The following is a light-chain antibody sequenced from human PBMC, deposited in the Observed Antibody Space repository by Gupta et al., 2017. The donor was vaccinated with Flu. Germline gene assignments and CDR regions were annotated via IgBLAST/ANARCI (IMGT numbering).Light chain of an antibody. V-gene: IGKV4-1*01. Sequence: NCKSSQNILYSSNNKNYLAWYQQKPGQPPKLLIYWASTRESGVPDRFSGSGSGTDFTLTISSLQAEDVAVYYCQQYDTAPWTFGLGTKVEIK. CDR2: WAS. CDR1: QNILYSSNNKNY. CDR3: QQYDTAPWT. J-gene: IGKJ1*01.